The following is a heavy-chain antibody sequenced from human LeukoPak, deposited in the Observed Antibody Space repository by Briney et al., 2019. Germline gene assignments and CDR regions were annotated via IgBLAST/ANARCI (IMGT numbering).Heavy chain of an antibody. J-gene: IGHJ4*02. CDR3: AKGSDYYGSGSYYPH. CDR1: GFTFSSYS. CDR2: ISSSSSYI. D-gene: IGHD3-10*01. Sequence: GGSLRLSCAASGFTFSSYSMNWVRQAPGKGLEWVSSISSSSSYIYYADSVKGRFTISRDNAKNSLYLQMNSLRAEDTAVYYCAKGSDYYGSGSYYPHWGQGTLVTVSS. V-gene: IGHV3-21*01.